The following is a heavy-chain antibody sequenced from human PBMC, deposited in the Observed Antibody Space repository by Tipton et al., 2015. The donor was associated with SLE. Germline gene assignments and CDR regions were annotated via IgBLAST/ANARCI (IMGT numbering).Heavy chain of an antibody. D-gene: IGHD5-18*01. CDR2: ITGNGVNT. Sequence: SLRLSCAASGFTFSSYAMSWVRQAPGKGLEWVSGITGNGVNTHHADTVRGRFTISRDNSKNTLYLQMNSLRVEDTAVYYCVRDFQGYTYGYKFDFWGQGALVTVSS. CDR3: VRDFQGYTYGYKFDF. J-gene: IGHJ4*02. CDR1: GFTFSSYA. V-gene: IGHV3-23*01.